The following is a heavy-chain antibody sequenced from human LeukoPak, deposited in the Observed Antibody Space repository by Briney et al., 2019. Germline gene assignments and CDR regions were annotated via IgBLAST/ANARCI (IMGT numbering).Heavy chain of an antibody. V-gene: IGHV3-66*01. CDR3: AREILAPGKTHDY. CDR1: GFTVSSTY. Sequence: GGSLRLSCAASGFTVSSTYMSWVRQAPGKGLEWVSVIYSGGYTYYADSVKGRFTISRDNAKNTLFLQMNSLSAEDTAVYYCAREILAPGKTHDYWGQGTLVTVSS. CDR2: IYSGGYT. J-gene: IGHJ4*02.